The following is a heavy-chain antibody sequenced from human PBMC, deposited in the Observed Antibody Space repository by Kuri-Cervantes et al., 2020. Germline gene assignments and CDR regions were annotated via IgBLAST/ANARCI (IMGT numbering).Heavy chain of an antibody. V-gene: IGHV3-74*01. D-gene: IGHD1-14*01. Sequence: ETLSLTCTVSGGSISSSSYYWVWIRQVPGKGLVWVSGINSDGNRRDYADSVKGRFNISRDNAKNTVYLQMNALKAEDTAIYYCAGEPPGDWFFHYWGQGVLVTVSS. CDR3: AGEPPGDWFFHY. J-gene: IGHJ4*02. CDR1: GGSISSSSYY. CDR2: INSDGNRR.